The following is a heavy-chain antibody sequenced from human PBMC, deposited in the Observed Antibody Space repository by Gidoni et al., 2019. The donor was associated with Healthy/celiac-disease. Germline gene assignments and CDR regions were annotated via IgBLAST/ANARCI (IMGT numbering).Heavy chain of an antibody. D-gene: IGHD6-19*01. V-gene: IGHV1-3*01. CDR2: INAGNGNT. CDR1: GYTFTSYA. Sequence: QVQLVQSGAEVKKPGASVKVSCKASGYTFTSYAMHWVRQAPGQRLEWMGWINAGNGNTKYSQKFQGRVTITRDTSASTAYMELSSLRSEDTAVYYCARGAVAGPYYYGMDVWGQGTTVTVSS. J-gene: IGHJ6*02. CDR3: ARGAVAGPYYYGMDV.